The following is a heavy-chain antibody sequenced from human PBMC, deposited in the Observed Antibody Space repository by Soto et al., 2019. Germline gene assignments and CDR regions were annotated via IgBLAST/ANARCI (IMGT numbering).Heavy chain of an antibody. V-gene: IGHV3-74*01. CDR2: INSDGSRT. CDR1: GFTFSSYW. CDR3: ARVLTGSWNGFDP. J-gene: IGHJ5*02. D-gene: IGHD6-13*01. Sequence: EVQLVESGGGLVQPGESLRLSCAASGFTFSSYWMHWVRQAPGKGLVWVSRINSDGSRTNYADSVKGRFTVSRDNAKNTQYLQVNCRRDEDAAVYYCARVLTGSWNGFDPWGECTLVTVSP.